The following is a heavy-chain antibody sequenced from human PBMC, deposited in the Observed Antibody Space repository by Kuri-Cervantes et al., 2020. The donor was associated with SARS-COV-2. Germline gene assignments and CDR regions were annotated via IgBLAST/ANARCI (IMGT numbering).Heavy chain of an antibody. V-gene: IGHV3-11*06. J-gene: IGHJ3*02. CDR2: ISSSSSYT. CDR3: ARRMGDAFDI. D-gene: IGHD3-16*01. CDR1: GFTFSDYY. Sequence: GESLKISCAASGFTFSDYYMSWIRQAPGKGLEWVSYISSSSSYTNYADSVKGRFTISRGNAKNSLYLQMNSLRAEDTAVYYCARRMGDAFDIWGQGTMVTVSS.